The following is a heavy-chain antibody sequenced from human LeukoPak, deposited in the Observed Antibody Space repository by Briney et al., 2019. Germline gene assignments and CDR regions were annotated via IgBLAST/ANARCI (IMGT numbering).Heavy chain of an antibody. CDR3: ARDRGGSHER. CDR2: TSYDGSNK. CDR1: GFTFSSYA. V-gene: IGHV3-30*04. J-gene: IGHJ4*02. Sequence: PGRSLRLSCAASGFTFSSYAMHWVRQAPGKGLEWVAVTSYDGSNKYYADSVKGRFTISRDNSKNTLYLQMNSLRAEDTAVYYCARDRGGSHERWGQGTLVTVSS. D-gene: IGHD1-26*01.